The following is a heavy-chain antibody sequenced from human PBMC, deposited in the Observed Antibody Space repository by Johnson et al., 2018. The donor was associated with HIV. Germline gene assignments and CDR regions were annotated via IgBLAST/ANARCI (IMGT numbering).Heavy chain of an antibody. V-gene: IGHV3-74*01. D-gene: IGHD4-17*01. CDR1: GFTFGRYW. CDR2: INADGRST. Sequence: GQLVESGGGLVQPGGSLRLSCAASGFTFGRYWMHWVRQAPGKGLVWVSRINADGRSTTYADSVKGRFTLSRDNAQNTLYLQMNSLRAEDTAVYYCASPQAGDYPQDDAFHIWGQGTVVTVSS. J-gene: IGHJ3*02. CDR3: ASPQAGDYPQDDAFHI.